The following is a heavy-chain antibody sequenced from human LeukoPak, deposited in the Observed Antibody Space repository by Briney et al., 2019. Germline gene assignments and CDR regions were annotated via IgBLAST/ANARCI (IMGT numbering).Heavy chain of an antibody. CDR3: TSGGSSYYHYYHYMDV. D-gene: IGHD4-23*01. J-gene: IGHJ6*03. CDR1: GGSISSYY. Sequence: PSETLSLTCTVSGGSISSYYWNWIRQPPGKGLEWIGYIYYSGNTNYNPSLKSRVTISVDTSKNQFSLKLSSVTAADTAVYYCTSGGSSYYHYYHYMDVWGKGTTVTVSS. V-gene: IGHV4-59*01. CDR2: IYYSGNT.